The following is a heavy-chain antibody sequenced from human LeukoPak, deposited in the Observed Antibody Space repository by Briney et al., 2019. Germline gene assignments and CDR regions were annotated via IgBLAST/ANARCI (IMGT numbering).Heavy chain of an antibody. V-gene: IGHV1-46*01. CDR1: GYTFTSYY. D-gene: IGHD4-11*01. CDR3: ARDSRTDSNYVFDY. CDR2: INPSGGST. Sequence: ASVKVSCKASGYTFTSYYMHWVRQAPGXXXXXMGIINPSGGSTSYAQKFQGRVTMTRDTSTSTVYMELSSLRSEDTAVYYCARDSRTDSNYVFDYWGQGTLVTVSS. J-gene: IGHJ4*02.